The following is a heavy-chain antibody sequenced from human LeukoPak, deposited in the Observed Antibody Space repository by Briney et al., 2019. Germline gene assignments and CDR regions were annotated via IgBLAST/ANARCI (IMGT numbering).Heavy chain of an antibody. D-gene: IGHD6-19*01. Sequence: SETLSLTCAVYGGSFSGYYWSWIRQPPGKGLEWIGEINHSGSTNYNPSLKSRVTISVDTSKNQFSPKLSSVTAADTAVYYCASQQWLVQLFDYWGQGTLVTVSS. J-gene: IGHJ4*02. CDR3: ASQQWLVQLFDY. CDR2: INHSGST. V-gene: IGHV4-34*01. CDR1: GGSFSGYY.